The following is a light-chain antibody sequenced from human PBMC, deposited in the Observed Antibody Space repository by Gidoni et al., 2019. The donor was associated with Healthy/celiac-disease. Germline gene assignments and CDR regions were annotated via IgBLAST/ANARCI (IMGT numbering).Light chain of an antibody. CDR3: QQSYSTPGFT. CDR2: AAS. CDR1: QSINTF. Sequence: DIQMTQSPSSLAASVGDRVTITCRASQSINTFLNWYQQKPGKAPNLLIYAASSLQSGVPSRCSGSGSGTDFTLTISSLQPEDFATYYCQQSYSTPGFTFGPGTKVDIK. V-gene: IGKV1-39*01. J-gene: IGKJ3*01.